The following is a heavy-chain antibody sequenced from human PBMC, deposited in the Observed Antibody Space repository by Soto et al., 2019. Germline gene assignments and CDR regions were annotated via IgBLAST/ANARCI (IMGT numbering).Heavy chain of an antibody. CDR3: ARGNLAVSYYDILTGYQALDI. Sequence: QVRLQQWGAGLLKPSETLSLTCTVFGGSFSGYFWTWIRQPPGRGLEWIGEINHRGITNYTPSLKRRVLLSVDTSKKQFSLKLSSVSAGATAVYYCARGNLAVSYYDILTGYQALDIWGQGTMVTVSS. CDR2: INHRGIT. CDR1: GGSFSGYF. V-gene: IGHV4-34*01. J-gene: IGHJ3*02. D-gene: IGHD3-9*01.